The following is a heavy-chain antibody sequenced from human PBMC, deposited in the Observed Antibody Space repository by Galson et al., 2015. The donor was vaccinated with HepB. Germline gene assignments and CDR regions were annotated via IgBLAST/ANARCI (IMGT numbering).Heavy chain of an antibody. CDR3: ARDSGATSFDY. Sequence: SLRLSCAASGFTFSSYSMNWVRQAPGKGLEWVSSISSSSTYIYYADSVKGRFTISRDNAKNSLYLQMNSLRAEDTAVYYCARDSGATSFDYWGQGTLVTVSS. CDR2: ISSSSTYI. J-gene: IGHJ4*02. V-gene: IGHV3-21*01. D-gene: IGHD1-26*01. CDR1: GFTFSSYS.